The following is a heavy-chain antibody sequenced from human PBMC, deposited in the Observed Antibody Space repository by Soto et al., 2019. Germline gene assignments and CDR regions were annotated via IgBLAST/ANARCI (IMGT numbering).Heavy chain of an antibody. CDR1: GFTFSTYW. J-gene: IGHJ4*01. V-gene: IGHV3-7*05. D-gene: IGHD2-8*02. Sequence: EVQLVESGGGLVQPGGSLRLSCAASGFTFSTYWMTWVRQAPGKGLEWVAIIKQDGSEKYYVDSVKGRFTISRDNAKNSLFLQMNSLRAEDTAVYFCGGGTGWIFDCWGHGSLVTVSS. CDR3: GGGTGWIFDC. CDR2: IKQDGSEK.